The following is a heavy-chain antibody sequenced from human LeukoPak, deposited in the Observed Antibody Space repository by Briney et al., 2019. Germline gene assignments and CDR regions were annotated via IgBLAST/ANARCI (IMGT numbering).Heavy chain of an antibody. Sequence: GGSLRLSCAASGFTFSSYSMNWVRQAPGKRLEWVSSISSSSSYIYYADSVKGRFTISRDNAKNSLYLQMNSLRAEDTAVYYCARASSPYYYDSSGYPPLDYWGQGTLVTVSS. D-gene: IGHD3-22*01. CDR1: GFTFSSYS. J-gene: IGHJ4*02. CDR3: ARASSPYYYDSSGYPPLDY. V-gene: IGHV3-21*01. CDR2: ISSSSSYI.